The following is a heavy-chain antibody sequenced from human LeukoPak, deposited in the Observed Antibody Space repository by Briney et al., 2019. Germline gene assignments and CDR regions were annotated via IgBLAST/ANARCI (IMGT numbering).Heavy chain of an antibody. D-gene: IGHD6-19*01. J-gene: IGHJ6*02. CDR3: ATGYSSGWYYYYGMDV. Sequence: ASVKVSCKVSGYTLTELSMHWVRQAPGKGLEWMGGFDPEDGETIYAQKFQGRVTMTEDTSTDTAYMELSSLRSEDTAVYYRATGYSSGWYYYYGMDVWGQGTTVTVSS. CDR2: FDPEDGET. V-gene: IGHV1-24*01. CDR1: GYTLTELS.